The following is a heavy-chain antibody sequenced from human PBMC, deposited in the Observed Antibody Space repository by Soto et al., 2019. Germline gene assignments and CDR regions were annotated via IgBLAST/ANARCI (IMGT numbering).Heavy chain of an antibody. V-gene: IGHV3-23*01. CDR1: GFTFSSYA. CDR2: ISGSGGST. CDR3: AKGVTMIVVVPFDY. J-gene: IGHJ4*02. D-gene: IGHD3-22*01. Sequence: GGSLRLSCAASGFTFSSYAMSWVRQAPGKGLEWVSAISGSGGSTYYADSVKGRFTISRDNSKNTPYLQMNSLRAEDTAVYYCAKGVTMIVVVPFDYWGQGTLVTVSS.